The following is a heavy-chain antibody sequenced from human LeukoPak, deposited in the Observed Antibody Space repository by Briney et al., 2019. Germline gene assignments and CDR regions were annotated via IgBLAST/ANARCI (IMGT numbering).Heavy chain of an antibody. V-gene: IGHV5-51*01. CDR3: ARPNITSYYDSRGYDAFDV. J-gene: IGHJ3*01. D-gene: IGHD3-22*01. CDR1: GYSFTSYW. CDR2: IYPDDSDT. Sequence: HGESLKISCKDSGYSFTSYWIGWVRQMPGKGLEWMGIIYPDDSDTRYSPSFQGQVTISADKSVSTAYLQWSSLKASDTAMYFCARPNITSYYDSRGYDAFDVWGQGTIVTVSS.